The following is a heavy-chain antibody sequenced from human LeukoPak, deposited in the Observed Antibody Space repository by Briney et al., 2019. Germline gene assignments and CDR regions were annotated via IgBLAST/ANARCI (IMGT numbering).Heavy chain of an antibody. CDR3: ARDFGYGSGSYGVN. CDR2: IKQDGSEK. V-gene: IGHV3-7*01. J-gene: IGHJ4*02. Sequence: AGGSLRLSCAASGFTFSSYWMSWVRQAPGKGLERMANIKQDGSEKYYVDSVKGRFTISRDDAKNSLYLQMNSLRAEDTAVYYCARDFGYGSGSYGVNWGQGTLVTVSS. CDR1: GFTFSSYW. D-gene: IGHD3-10*01.